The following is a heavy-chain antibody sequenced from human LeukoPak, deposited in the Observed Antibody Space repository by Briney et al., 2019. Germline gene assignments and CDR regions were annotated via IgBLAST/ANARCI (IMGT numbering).Heavy chain of an antibody. CDR1: GVSISAYY. CDR3: GRDPTTVTTIFDS. CDR2: IYPGESIYASENT. D-gene: IGHD4-17*01. V-gene: IGHV4-4*07. J-gene: IGHJ4*02. Sequence: SETLSLTCSVSGVSISAYYWSWIRQPAGKGLEWIGRIYPGESIYASENTNYNPSLKSRVSMSGDTSKNQVSLKWRSVTAADTAVYYCGRDPTTVTTIFDSWGQGTLVTVSS.